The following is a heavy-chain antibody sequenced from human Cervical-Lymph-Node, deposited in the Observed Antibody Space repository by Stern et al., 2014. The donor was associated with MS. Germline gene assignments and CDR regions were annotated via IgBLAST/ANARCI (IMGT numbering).Heavy chain of an antibody. J-gene: IGHJ4*02. V-gene: IGHV3-30*03. CDR1: GFTFSTYG. D-gene: IGHD3-22*01. Sequence: VQLVESGGGVVQPGRSLRLSCAASGFTFSTYGMHWVRQAPGKGLEWGAVIVSDGSNQSYADAVKGRLTITRDNSKNTLYLQMNSLRAEDTAVYYCARDRGIVVVVTYSFDYWGQGTLVTVSS. CDR2: IVSDGSNQ. CDR3: ARDRGIVVVVTYSFDY.